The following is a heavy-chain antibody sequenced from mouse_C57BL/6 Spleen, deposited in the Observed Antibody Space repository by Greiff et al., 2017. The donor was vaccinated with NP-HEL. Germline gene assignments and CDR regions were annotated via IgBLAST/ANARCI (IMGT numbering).Heavy chain of an antibody. Sequence: VQLQQSGAELVKPGASVKMSCKASGYTFTSYWITWVKQRPGQGLEWIGDIYPGSGSTNYNEKFKSKATLTVDKSSSTAYMQLSSLTSEDSAVYYCARGERAFAYWGQGTLVTVSA. CDR3: ARGERAFAY. V-gene: IGHV1-55*01. CDR1: GYTFTSYW. CDR2: IYPGSGST. J-gene: IGHJ3*01.